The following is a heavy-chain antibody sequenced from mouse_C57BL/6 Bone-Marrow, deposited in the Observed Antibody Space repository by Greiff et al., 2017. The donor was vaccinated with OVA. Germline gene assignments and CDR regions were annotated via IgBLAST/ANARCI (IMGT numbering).Heavy chain of an antibody. CDR2: ISSGGSYT. CDR1: GFTFSSYG. Sequence: EVQLVESGGDLVKPGGSLKLSCAASGFTFSSYGMSWVRQTPDKRLEWVATISSGGSYTYYQDSVKGRFTISRDNASNTLYLQMGSLKSEDTASEYCASHEGGNYDWYFDVWGTGTTVTVSS. J-gene: IGHJ1*03. D-gene: IGHD2-1*01. V-gene: IGHV5-6*01. CDR3: ASHEGGNYDWYFDV.